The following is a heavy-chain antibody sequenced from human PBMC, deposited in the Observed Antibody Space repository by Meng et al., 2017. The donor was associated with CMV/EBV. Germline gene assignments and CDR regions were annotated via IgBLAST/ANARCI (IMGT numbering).Heavy chain of an antibody. Sequence: GESLKISCAASGFTFSSYAMSWVRQAPGKGLEWVSVIYSGGSSTYYADSVKGRFTISRDNSKNTLYLQMNSLRAEDTAVYYCAKFAYQLLRYYYYYYYGMDVWGQGTTVTVSS. CDR2: IYSGGSST. D-gene: IGHD2-2*01. V-gene: IGHV3-23*03. CDR1: GFTFSSYA. CDR3: AKFAYQLLRYYYYYYYGMDV. J-gene: IGHJ6*02.